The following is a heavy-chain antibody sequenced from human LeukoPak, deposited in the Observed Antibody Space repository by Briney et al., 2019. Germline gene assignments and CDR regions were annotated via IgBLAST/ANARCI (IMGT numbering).Heavy chain of an antibody. CDR1: GYTFTSYG. D-gene: IGHD1-26*01. Sequence: GASVKVSCKASGYTFTSYGISWVRQAPGQGLEWMGWISAYNGNTNYAQKLQGRVTVTTDTSTSTAYMELRSVRSDDTAVYYCATTDSGSYYHWGQGTLVTVSS. CDR3: ATTDSGSYYH. CDR2: ISAYNGNT. J-gene: IGHJ4*02. V-gene: IGHV1-18*01.